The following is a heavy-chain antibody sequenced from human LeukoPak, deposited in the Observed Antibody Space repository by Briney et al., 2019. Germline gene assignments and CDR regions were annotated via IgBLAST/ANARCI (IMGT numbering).Heavy chain of an antibody. D-gene: IGHD6-19*01. CDR3: ARDMSSIAVAGKQGAY. CDR2: IGTAGDT. Sequence: GGSLRLSCAASGFTFSSYDMHWVRQATGKGLEWVSAIGTAGDTYYPGSVKGRFTISRENAKNSLYLQMNSLRAEDTAVYYCARDMSSIAVAGKQGAYWGQGTLVTVSS. CDR1: GFTFSSYD. V-gene: IGHV3-13*01. J-gene: IGHJ4*02.